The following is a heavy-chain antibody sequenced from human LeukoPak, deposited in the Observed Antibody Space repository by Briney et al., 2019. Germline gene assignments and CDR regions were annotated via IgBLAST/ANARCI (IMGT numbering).Heavy chain of an antibody. CDR2: ISAYNGNT. Sequence: ASVKVSCKASGYTFTSYGISWVRQAPGQGLEWMGWISAYNGNTNYVRKLQGRVTMTTDTSTSTAYMELRSLRSDDTAVYYCARALRLRWAFDIWGQGTMVTVSS. J-gene: IGHJ3*02. CDR3: ARALRLRWAFDI. D-gene: IGHD4-23*01. V-gene: IGHV1-18*01. CDR1: GYTFTSYG.